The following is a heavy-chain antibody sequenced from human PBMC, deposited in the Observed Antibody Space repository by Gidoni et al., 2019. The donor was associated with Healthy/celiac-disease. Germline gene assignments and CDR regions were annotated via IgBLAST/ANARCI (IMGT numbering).Heavy chain of an antibody. D-gene: IGHD2-15*01. CDR3: ARGMRLGYCSGGSCYGEVSDYYYGMDV. V-gene: IGHV1-69*06. J-gene: IGHJ6*02. CDR1: GGTFSSYA. Sequence: QVQLVQSGAEVKKPGSSVKVSCKASGGTFSSYAISWVRQASGQGLEWMGGIIPIFGTANYAQKFQGRVTITADKSTSTAYMELSSLRSEDTAVYYCARGMRLGYCSGGSCYGEVSDYYYGMDVWGQGTTVTVSS. CDR2: IIPIFGTA.